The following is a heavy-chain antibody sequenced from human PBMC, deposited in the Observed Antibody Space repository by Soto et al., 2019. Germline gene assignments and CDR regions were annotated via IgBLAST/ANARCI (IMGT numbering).Heavy chain of an antibody. CDR2: IYPIESDA. CDR1: GYTFANYW. V-gene: IGHV5-51*01. CDR3: VRHGRSGGSSYSGWFDP. D-gene: IGHD2-15*01. J-gene: IGHJ5*02. Sequence: GESLKISCEASGYTFANYWIGWVRQMPGKGLELMGIIYPIESDARYSPSFQGQVIISADKSINTAYLQWSSLRASDTAIYYCVRHGRSGGSSYSGWFDPWGQGTLDTSPQ.